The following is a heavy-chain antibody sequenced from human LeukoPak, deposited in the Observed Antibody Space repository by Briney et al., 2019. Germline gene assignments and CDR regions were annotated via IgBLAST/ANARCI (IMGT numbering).Heavy chain of an antibody. CDR1: GGSISSYY. D-gene: IGHD6-19*01. Sequence: PSETLSLTCTVSGGSISSYYWSWIRQPPGKGLEWIGYIYYSGSTNYNPSLKSRVTISVDTSKNQFSLKLSSVTAADTAVYCCARAGYSSGWYLDYWGQGTLVTVSS. CDR3: ARAGYSSGWYLDY. J-gene: IGHJ4*02. V-gene: IGHV4-59*01. CDR2: IYYSGST.